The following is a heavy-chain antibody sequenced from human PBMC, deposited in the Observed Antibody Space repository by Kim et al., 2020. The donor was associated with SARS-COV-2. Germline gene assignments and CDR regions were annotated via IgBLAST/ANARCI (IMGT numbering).Heavy chain of an antibody. CDR3: ARDRPSGHYDY. D-gene: IGHD3-10*01. Sequence: GGSLRLSCAASGFTFSSYNMNWVRQAPGKGLEWVSYISTSSSTIYYADSVKGRFTISRDNAKNSLYLQMNSLRDDDTALYYCARDRPSGHYDYWGQGTLVTVSS. V-gene: IGHV3-48*02. CDR1: GFTFSSYN. J-gene: IGHJ4*02. CDR2: ISTSSSTI.